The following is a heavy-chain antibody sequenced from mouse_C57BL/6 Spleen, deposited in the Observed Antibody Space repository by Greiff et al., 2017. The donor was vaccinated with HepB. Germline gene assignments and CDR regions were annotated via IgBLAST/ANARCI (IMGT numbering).Heavy chain of an antibody. CDR3: ARLDDGYFHWYFDV. D-gene: IGHD2-3*01. CDR1: GFTFSDYG. V-gene: IGHV5-17*01. Sequence: DVQLVESGGGLVKPGGSLKLSCAASGFTFSDYGMHWVRQAPEKGLEWVAYISSGSSTIYYADTVKGRFTISRDNAKNTLFLQMTSLRSEDTAMYYFARLDDGYFHWYFDVWGTGTTVTVSS. CDR2: ISSGSSTI. J-gene: IGHJ1*03.